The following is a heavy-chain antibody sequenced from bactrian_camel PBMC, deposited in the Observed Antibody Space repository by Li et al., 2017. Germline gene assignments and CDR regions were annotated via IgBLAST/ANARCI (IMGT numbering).Heavy chain of an antibody. V-gene: IGHV3S6*01. J-gene: IGHJ4*01. CDR2: ISRGGSVT. Sequence: VQLVESGGGSVQAGGFLRLSCAASGFTISTYCMGWFRQAPGKEREEVATISRGGSVTWYGDSVKGRFTISKNNAQNTLYLQMNSLKPEDTAMYYCAADAGPCLGRRTWTSTYRYDYWGQGTQVTVS. D-gene: IGHD1*01. CDR3: AADAGPCLGRRTWTSTYRYDY. CDR1: GFTISTYC.